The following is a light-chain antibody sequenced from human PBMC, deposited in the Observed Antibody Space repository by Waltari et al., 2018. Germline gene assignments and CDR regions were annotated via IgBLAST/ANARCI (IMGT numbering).Light chain of an antibody. CDR3: ATWDDSVSGQV. CDR1: SFNIGSNY. J-gene: IGLJ2*01. V-gene: IGLV1-47*01. CDR2: RNN. Sequence: QSVLNQPPSVSGTPGQRVTISCSGSSFNIGSNYVYWYQQLPGAAPKRLIYRNNQGTEGVPDRCSGSKSGTSASVAISVLRSEDEGDYHCATWDDSVSGQVFGGGTKLTVL.